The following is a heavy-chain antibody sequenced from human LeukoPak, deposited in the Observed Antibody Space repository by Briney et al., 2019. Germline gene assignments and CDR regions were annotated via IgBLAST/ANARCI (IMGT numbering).Heavy chain of an antibody. V-gene: IGHV3-53*01. CDR2: IYSGGST. J-gene: IGHJ6*03. D-gene: IGHD6-13*01. CDR1: GFTVSSNY. CDR3: ARDYSSPGEYYYMDV. Sequence: GESLRLSCAASGFTVSSNYMSWVRQAPGKGLEWVAVIYSGGSTYYADSVKGRFTISRDNSKNTLYLQMNSLRAEDTAVYYCARDYSSPGEYYYMDVWGKGTTVTVSS.